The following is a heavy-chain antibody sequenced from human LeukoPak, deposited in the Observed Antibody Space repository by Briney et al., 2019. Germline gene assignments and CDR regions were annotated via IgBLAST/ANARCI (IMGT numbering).Heavy chain of an antibody. CDR2: ISSSGSTI. CDR1: GFTFSIYE. V-gene: IGHV3-48*03. Sequence: GGSLRLSCSASGFTFSIYEMNWVRQAPGKGLEWVSYISSSGSTIYYADSVKGRFTISRDNAKNSLYLQMNSLRAEDTAVYYCAKGYSSSWYFWGQGTLVTVSS. CDR3: AKGYSSSWYF. D-gene: IGHD6-13*01. J-gene: IGHJ4*02.